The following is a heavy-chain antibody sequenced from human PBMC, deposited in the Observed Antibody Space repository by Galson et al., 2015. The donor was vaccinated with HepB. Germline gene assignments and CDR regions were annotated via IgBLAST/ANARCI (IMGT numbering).Heavy chain of an antibody. J-gene: IGHJ4*02. D-gene: IGHD1-14*01. V-gene: IGHV3-23*01. CDR3: AKLVGTTFPFDY. CDR1: GIPFSNYA. CDR2: ITNTGTTT. Sequence: SLRLSCAASGIPFSNYAMRWVRQAPGRGLEWVSVITNTGTTTYYADSVKGRFTISRDNSQNTLYLQMNSLRAEDTAVYYCAKLVGTTFPFDYWGQGTLVTVSS.